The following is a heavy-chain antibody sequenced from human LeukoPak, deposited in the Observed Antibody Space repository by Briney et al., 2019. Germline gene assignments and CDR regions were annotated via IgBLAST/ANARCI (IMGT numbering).Heavy chain of an antibody. CDR2: ITGSDDRT. CDR3: AKGPQVGSGYHPDY. Sequence: PGGSLRLSCAASGFTFSSAAMTWVRQAPGKGLEWVSTITGSDDRTYYADSVKGRFTISRDFSKNTLLLQMNSLRVEDTAIYYCAKGPQVGSGYHPDYWGQGTQVTVSS. CDR1: GFTFSSAA. V-gene: IGHV3-23*01. D-gene: IGHD3-22*01. J-gene: IGHJ4*02.